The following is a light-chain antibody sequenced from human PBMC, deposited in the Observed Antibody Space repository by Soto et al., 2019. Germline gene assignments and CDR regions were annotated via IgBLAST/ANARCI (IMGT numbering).Light chain of an antibody. J-gene: IGKJ1*01. CDR2: DAS. CDR3: LQYDNHSWT. Sequence: DIPMTQTPATLSSFVGDRVTITFRASRSISDWVAWYQQKPGKAPKLLIFDASSLKSGVPSRFSGSGSGTEFTLSISSLQPDDVATYYCLQYDNHSWTFGQGTKVEIK. CDR1: RSISDW. V-gene: IGKV1-5*01.